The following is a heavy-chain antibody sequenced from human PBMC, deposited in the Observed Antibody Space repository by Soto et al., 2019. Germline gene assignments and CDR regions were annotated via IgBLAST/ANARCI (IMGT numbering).Heavy chain of an antibody. J-gene: IGHJ3*02. D-gene: IGHD2-2*01. CDR2: IYYSGST. CDR3: ARHLYCSSTSCDAFDI. V-gene: IGHV4-30-4*01. CDR1: GGSISSGDYY. Sequence: PSETLSLTCTVSGGSISSGDYYWSWILQPPGKGLEWIGSIYYSGSTYYNPSLKSRVTISVDTSKNQFSLKLNSVTAADTAVYYCARHLYCSSTSCDAFDIWGQGTMVTVSS.